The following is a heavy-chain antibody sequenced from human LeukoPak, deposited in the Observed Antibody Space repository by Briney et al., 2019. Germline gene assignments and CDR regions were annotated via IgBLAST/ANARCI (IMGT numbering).Heavy chain of an antibody. CDR3: ARGDGYNHNAFDI. J-gene: IGHJ3*02. D-gene: IGHD5-24*01. CDR1: GFTFSSCG. V-gene: IGHV3-64*04. CDR2: ISTDGGST. Sequence: SGGSLRLSCSASGFTFSSCGMHWVRQAPGKGLEYISGISTDGGSTYYADSVKGRVTISRDNSKNTLYLQMNSLRAEDTAVYYCARGDGYNHNAFDIWGQGTMVTVSS.